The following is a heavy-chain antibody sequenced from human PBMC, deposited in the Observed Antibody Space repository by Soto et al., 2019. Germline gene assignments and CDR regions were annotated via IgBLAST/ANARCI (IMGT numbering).Heavy chain of an antibody. CDR1: GGTFDHAA. D-gene: IGHD3-9*01. J-gene: IGHJ4*02. V-gene: IGHV1-69*01. CDR3: ARQIFEGEY. Sequence: QLQLVQSGAEVKKPGSSVNVSCEAPGGTFDHAAITWVRQAPGQGLEWVGGINPMFNSTHYAQKYQGRVTSTADAVTSTAFMELGGLTSDDTAVCYCARQIFEGEYWGQGTLLVVSS. CDR2: INPMFNST.